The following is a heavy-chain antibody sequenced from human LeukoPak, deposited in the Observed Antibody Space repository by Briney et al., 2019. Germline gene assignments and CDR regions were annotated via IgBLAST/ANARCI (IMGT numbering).Heavy chain of an antibody. CDR2: INHSGST. J-gene: IGHJ4*02. CDR3: ARLGSGWPRLFDY. D-gene: IGHD6-19*01. Sequence: SETLSLTCAVYGGSFSGYYWSWIRQPPGKGLEWIGEINHSGSTNYNPSLKSRVTISVDTSKNQFSLKLSSVTAADTAVYYCARLGSGWPRLFDYWGQGTLVTVSS. CDR1: GGSFSGYY. V-gene: IGHV4-34*01.